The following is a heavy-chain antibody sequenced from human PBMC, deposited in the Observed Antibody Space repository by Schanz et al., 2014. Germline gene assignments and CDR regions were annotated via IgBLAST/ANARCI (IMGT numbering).Heavy chain of an antibody. CDR1: GFTFENYA. CDR2: INSVGSNT. CDR3: ARESSNDIVLVPGAVFDH. D-gene: IGHD2-2*01. J-gene: IGHJ4*02. V-gene: IGHV3-20*04. Sequence: EVQLVESGGGVVRPGGSLRLSCAASGFTFENYALTWVRQVPGKGLEWVSRINSVGSNTDYADSVTGRCTISRDNAENTLCLQMNSLRAEDSAVYYCARESSNDIVLVPGAVFDHWGQGTLVTVSS.